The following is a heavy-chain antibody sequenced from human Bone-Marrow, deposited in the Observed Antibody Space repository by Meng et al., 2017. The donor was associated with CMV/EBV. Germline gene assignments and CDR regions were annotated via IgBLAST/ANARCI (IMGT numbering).Heavy chain of an antibody. CDR3: AHSIQLWSSCYFDY. CDR1: GFSLSTSGVG. CDR2: IYWNDDK. D-gene: IGHD5-18*01. Sequence: SGPTLVKPTQTLTLTCTFSGFSLSTSGVGVGWIRQPPGKALEWLALIYWNDDKRYSPSLKSRLTITKDTSKNQVVLTMTNMGPVDTATYYCAHSIQLWSSCYFDYWGQGTLVTVSS. J-gene: IGHJ4*02. V-gene: IGHV2-5*01.